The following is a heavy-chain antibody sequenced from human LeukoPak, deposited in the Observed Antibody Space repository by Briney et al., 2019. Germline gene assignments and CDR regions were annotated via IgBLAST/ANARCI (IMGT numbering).Heavy chain of an antibody. CDR3: ATRPPSGFPPYGMDV. V-gene: IGHV1-24*01. CDR2: FDPEDGET. Sequence: ASVKVSCKVSGYTLTELSMHWVRQAPGKGLEWMGGFDPEDGETIYAQKFQGRVTMTEDTSTDTAHMELSSLRSEDTAVYYCATRPPSGFPPYGMDVWGKGTTVTVSS. CDR1: GYTLTELS. D-gene: IGHD5-12*01. J-gene: IGHJ6*04.